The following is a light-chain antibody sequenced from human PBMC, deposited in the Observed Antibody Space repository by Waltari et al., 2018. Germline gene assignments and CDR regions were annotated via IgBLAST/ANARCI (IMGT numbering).Light chain of an antibody. CDR2: KDG. V-gene: IGLV3-21*03. Sequence: SYVLTQPPSVSAAPGKSARLPCAGTHIGSKSVHWYHQKPGQAPVLVVYKDGERPAGIPERVFGFNSGDTATLTISRAEAGDEADYYCQVWDNDSDHVVFGGGTKLTVL. J-gene: IGLJ2*01. CDR1: HIGSKS. CDR3: QVWDNDSDHVV.